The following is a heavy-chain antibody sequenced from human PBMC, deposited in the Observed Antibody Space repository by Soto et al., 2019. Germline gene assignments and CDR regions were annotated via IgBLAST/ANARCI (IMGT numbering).Heavy chain of an antibody. CDR1: GYTLTELS. Sequence: ASVKVSCKVSGYTLTELSMHWVRQAPGKGLEWMGGFDPEDGETIYAQKFQGRVTMTEDTSTDTAYMELSSLRSEDTAVYYCATDPTRDYQFGFDYWGQGTLVTVSS. CDR3: ATDPTRDYQFGFDY. D-gene: IGHD4-17*01. CDR2: FDPEDGET. J-gene: IGHJ4*02. V-gene: IGHV1-24*01.